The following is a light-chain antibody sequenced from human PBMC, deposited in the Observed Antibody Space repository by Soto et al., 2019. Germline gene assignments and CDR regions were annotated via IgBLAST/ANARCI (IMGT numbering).Light chain of an antibody. CDR3: SSYTSSSTLYV. CDR2: EVS. Sequence: HSVLTQPASVSGSPGQSITISCTGTSSDVGGYNYVSWYQQHPGKAPKLMIFEVSSRPSGVSYRFSGSKSGNTASLTISGLQAEDEADYYCSSYTSSSTLYVFGSGTKLTVL. V-gene: IGLV2-14*01. CDR1: SSDVGGYNY. J-gene: IGLJ1*01.